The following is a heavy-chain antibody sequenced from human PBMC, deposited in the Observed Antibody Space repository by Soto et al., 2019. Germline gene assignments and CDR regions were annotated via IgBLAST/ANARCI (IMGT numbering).Heavy chain of an antibody. J-gene: IGHJ4*02. CDR1: GFTVSNNY. Sequence: EVQLVESGGGLIQPGGSLRLSCAVSGFTVSNNYMSWVRQAPGKGLEGVSVIYSGGYTAYGDSVKGRFTISRDNSKNTPYSQRNSLGAADPGFYYVATPPGGGGYWGQGTLVTVSS. V-gene: IGHV3-53*01. D-gene: IGHD3-10*01. CDR3: ATPPGGGGY. CDR2: IYSGGYT.